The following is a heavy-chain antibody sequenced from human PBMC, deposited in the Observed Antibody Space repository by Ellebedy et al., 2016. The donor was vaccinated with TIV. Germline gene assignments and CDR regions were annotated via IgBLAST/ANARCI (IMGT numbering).Heavy chain of an antibody. V-gene: IGHV5-51*01. D-gene: IGHD2-8*02. CDR3: VVGALVGSKGY. CDR2: FYPGDSDI. Sequence: GESLKISCRGSGYNFPNYWMAWVRQMPGKGLEWMGVFYPGDSDIVYYPPYFQGQVSISADKSHSTAYLQWSRLKASDTAVYYCVVGALVGSKGYWGQGTPVTVSS. CDR1: GYNFPNYW. J-gene: IGHJ4*02.